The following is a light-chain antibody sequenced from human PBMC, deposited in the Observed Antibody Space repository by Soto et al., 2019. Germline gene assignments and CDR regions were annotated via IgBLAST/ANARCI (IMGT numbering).Light chain of an antibody. V-gene: IGKV3-20*01. CDR1: QSVSSNY. Sequence: EIVLTQSPGTLYLSPGEIATLSCRASQSVSSNYLAWYQQKPGQAPRVLIYVASSRATGIPDRFSGSGSGTDFTLTISRLEPEDFAVYYCQQYDSSPSTCSQGTRLEIK. CDR3: QQYDSSPST. CDR2: VAS. J-gene: IGKJ5*01.